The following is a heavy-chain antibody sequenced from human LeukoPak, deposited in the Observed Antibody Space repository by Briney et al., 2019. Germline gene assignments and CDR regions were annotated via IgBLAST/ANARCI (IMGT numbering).Heavy chain of an antibody. CDR1: GGSISSNNW. V-gene: IGHV4-4*02. CDR2: IYHSGSA. J-gene: IGHJ6*03. Sequence: SETLSLTCGVSGGSISSNNWWSWVRQPPGQGLEWIGEIYHSGSANYNPSLKSRVTISVDTSKNQFSLKLASVTAADTAVYYCARLEEGYGSGRRENYYYYYMDVWGKGTTVTISS. D-gene: IGHD3-10*01. CDR3: ARLEEGYGSGRRENYYYYYMDV.